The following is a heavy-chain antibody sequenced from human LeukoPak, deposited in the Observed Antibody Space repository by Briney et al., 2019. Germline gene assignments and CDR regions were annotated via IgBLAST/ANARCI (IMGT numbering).Heavy chain of an antibody. J-gene: IGHJ4*02. D-gene: IGHD6-13*01. CDR1: GFTFSSYS. CDR2: ISSSSSYI. Sequence: GGSLRLSCAASGFTFSSYSMNWVRQAPGKGLEWVSSISSSSSYIYYADSVKGRFTISRGNAKNSLYLQMNSLRAEDTAVYYCAREQRPGIAAAGTDWGQGTLVTVSS. V-gene: IGHV3-21*01. CDR3: AREQRPGIAAAGTD.